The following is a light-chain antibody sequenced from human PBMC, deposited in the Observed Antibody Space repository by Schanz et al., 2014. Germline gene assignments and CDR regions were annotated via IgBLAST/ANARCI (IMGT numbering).Light chain of an antibody. Sequence: QSALTQPASVSGSPGQSITISCTGTSSDVGSYNLVSWYQQHPGKAPKVMIYEGSKRPSGVSNRFSGSKSGNTASLTISGLQAEDEADYYCCSNAGSSTSWVFGGGTKLTVL. V-gene: IGLV2-23*01. CDR1: SSDVGSYNL. CDR2: EGS. J-gene: IGLJ3*02. CDR3: CSNAGSSTSWV.